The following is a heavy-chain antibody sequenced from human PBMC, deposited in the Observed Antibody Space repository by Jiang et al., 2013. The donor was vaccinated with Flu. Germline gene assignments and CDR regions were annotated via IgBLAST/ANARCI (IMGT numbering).Heavy chain of an antibody. CDR1: GGSLSSDY. Sequence: GSGLVKPSETLSLTCTVSGGSLSSDYWSWIRQPAGKGLEWIGRIYTSGTTNYNPSLNSRVTMSVDAAKNQFSLKLNSVTAADTAVYYCARTTWDSGLDYWGQGTLVTVSS. V-gene: IGHV4-4*07. D-gene: IGHD3-10*01. CDR3: ARTTWDSGLDY. J-gene: IGHJ4*02. CDR2: IYTSGTT.